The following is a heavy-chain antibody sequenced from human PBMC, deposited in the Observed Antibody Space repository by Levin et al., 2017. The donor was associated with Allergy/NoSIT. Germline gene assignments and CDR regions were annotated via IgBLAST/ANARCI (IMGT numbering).Heavy chain of an antibody. V-gene: IGHV3-7*01. CDR2: IKQDGSEK. D-gene: IGHD1-20*01. Sequence: GESLKISCAASGFTFSSYWMSWVRQAPGKGLEWVANIKQDGSEKYYVDSVKGRFTISRDNAKNSLYLQMNSLRAEDTAVYYCARAITGTAFDIWGQGTMVTVSS. CDR1: GFTFSSYW. J-gene: IGHJ3*02. CDR3: ARAITGTAFDI.